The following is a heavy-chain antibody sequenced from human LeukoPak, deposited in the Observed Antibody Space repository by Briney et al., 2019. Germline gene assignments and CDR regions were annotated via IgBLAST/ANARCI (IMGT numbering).Heavy chain of an antibody. V-gene: IGHV1-69*04. CDR1: GYTFTSYD. J-gene: IGHJ5*02. CDR3: ARSLGDFWSGYYFAGINWFDP. CDR2: IIPILGIA. Sequence: SVKVSCKASGYTFTSYDINWVRQATGQGLEWMGRIIPILGIANYAQKFQGRVTITADKSTSTAYMELSSLRSEDTAVYYCARSLGDFWSGYYFAGINWFDPWGQGTLVTVSS. D-gene: IGHD3-3*01.